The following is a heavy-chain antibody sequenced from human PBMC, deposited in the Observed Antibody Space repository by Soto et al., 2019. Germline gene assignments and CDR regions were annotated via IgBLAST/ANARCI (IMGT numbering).Heavy chain of an antibody. Sequence: ASVKVSCKASCYTFTSYGISWVRQAPGQGLEWMGWISAYNGNTNYAQKLQGRVTMTTDTSTSTAYMELRSLRSDDTAVYYCARDANDYGDYGYYYGMDVWGQGTTVTVSS. D-gene: IGHD4-17*01. CDR2: ISAYNGNT. CDR3: ARDANDYGDYGYYYGMDV. J-gene: IGHJ6*02. V-gene: IGHV1-18*01. CDR1: CYTFTSYG.